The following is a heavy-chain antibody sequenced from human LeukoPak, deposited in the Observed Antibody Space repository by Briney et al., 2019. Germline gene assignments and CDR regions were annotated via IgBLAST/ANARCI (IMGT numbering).Heavy chain of an antibody. V-gene: IGHV3-30*04. D-gene: IGHD6-13*01. J-gene: IGHJ4*02. CDR2: ISYDGSNK. CDR3: ARDPYSSSWLDY. Sequence: GGSLRLSCAASGFTFSSYAMHWVRQAPGKGLEWVAVISYDGSNKYYADSVKGRFTISRDNSNNTLYLQMNSLRAEDTAVYYCARDPYSSSWLDYWGQGTLATVSS. CDR1: GFTFSSYA.